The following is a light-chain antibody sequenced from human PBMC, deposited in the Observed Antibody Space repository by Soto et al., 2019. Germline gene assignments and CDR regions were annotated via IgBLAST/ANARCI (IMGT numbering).Light chain of an antibody. J-gene: IGKJ2*01. V-gene: IGKV3-20*01. CDR3: HQYGSSHT. Sequence: EVVLTQSPGTLSLSPGERATLSCRASQSVINYLGWYQQKPGQAPRLLIYGVSSRATGIPDRFSGSGSGTDFTLTISRLEPEDAAEYYCHQYGSSHTFGQGTKLEIK. CDR2: GVS. CDR1: QSVINY.